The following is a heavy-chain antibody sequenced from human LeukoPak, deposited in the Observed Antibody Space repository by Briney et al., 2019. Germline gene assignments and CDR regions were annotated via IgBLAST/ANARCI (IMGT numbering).Heavy chain of an antibody. J-gene: IGHJ3*01. CDR3: ASTWNRRPVKGKPAADAFDL. CDR2: ISGSGGST. D-gene: IGHD1-1*01. CDR1: GFTFSSYA. Sequence: QSGGSLRLSCAASGFTFSSYAMSWVRQAPGKGLEWVSAISGSGGSTYYADSVKGRFTISRDNSKNTLYLQMNSLRAEDTAVYYCASTWNRRPVKGKPAADAFDLWGQGTMVTVSS. V-gene: IGHV3-23*01.